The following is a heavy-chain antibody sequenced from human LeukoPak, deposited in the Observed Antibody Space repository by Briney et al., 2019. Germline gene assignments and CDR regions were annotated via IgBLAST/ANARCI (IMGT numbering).Heavy chain of an antibody. CDR1: GVSISSGSYY. V-gene: IGHV4-39*07. CDR2: IYYSGST. Sequence: SETLSLTCTVSGVSISSGSYYWGWIRQPPGKGLEWIGSIYYSGSTYYNPSLKSRVTISVDTSKNQFSLKLSSVTAADTAVYYCARFLEVGARTEFDPWGQGTLVTVYS. CDR3: ARFLEVGARTEFDP. J-gene: IGHJ5*02. D-gene: IGHD1-26*01.